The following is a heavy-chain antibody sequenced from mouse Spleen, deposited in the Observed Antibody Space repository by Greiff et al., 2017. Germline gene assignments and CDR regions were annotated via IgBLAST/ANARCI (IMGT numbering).Heavy chain of an antibody. Sequence: EVQLQQSGPELVKPGASVKIPCKASGYTFTDYNMDWVKQSHGKSLEWIGDINPNNGGTIYNQKFKGKATLTVDKSSSTAYMELRSLTSEDTAVYYCARENYGNYEGFAYWGQGTLVTVSA. CDR1: GYTFTDYN. D-gene: IGHD2-1*01. CDR2: INPNNGGT. J-gene: IGHJ3*01. V-gene: IGHV1-18*01. CDR3: ARENYGNYEGFAY.